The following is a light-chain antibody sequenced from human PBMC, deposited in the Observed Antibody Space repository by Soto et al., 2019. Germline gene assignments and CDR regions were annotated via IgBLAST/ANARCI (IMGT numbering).Light chain of an antibody. Sequence: AIQMTQSPSSLSASVGDRVTITFRASQGIRNDLGWYQQEPGKAPKLLIYAASSLESGVPSRFSGSGSGTDFTLTISSLQPEDFATYYCLQDYNYPWTFGQGTKVDNK. CDR2: AAS. J-gene: IGKJ1*01. CDR1: QGIRND. V-gene: IGKV1-6*01. CDR3: LQDYNYPWT.